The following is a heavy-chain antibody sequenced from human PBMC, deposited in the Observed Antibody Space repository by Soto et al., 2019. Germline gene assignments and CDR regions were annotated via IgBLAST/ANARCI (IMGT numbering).Heavy chain of an antibody. D-gene: IGHD6-19*01. V-gene: IGHV4-59*01. CDR2: IYYSGST. J-gene: IGHJ5*02. CDR1: GGSISSYY. Sequence: SETLSLTCTVSGGSISSYYWSWIRQPPGKGLEWIGYIYYSGSTNYNPSLKSRVTISVDTSKNQFSLKLSSVTAADTAVYYCAREGSGDSNWFDPWGLGTLVTVSS. CDR3: AREGSGDSNWFDP.